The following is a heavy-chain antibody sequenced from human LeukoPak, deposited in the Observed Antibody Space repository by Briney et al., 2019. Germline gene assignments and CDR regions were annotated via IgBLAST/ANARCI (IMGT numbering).Heavy chain of an antibody. V-gene: IGHV5-51*01. D-gene: IGHD1-26*01. CDR1: EYSFATYW. CDR3: ARPLQGIVGATGFDY. CDR2: IYPSDSDT. Sequence: GESLKISCQGSEYSFATYWIAWLRQMPGKGLEWMGIIYPSDSDTRYSPSFQGQVTISADKSIKTAYLQWSSLKASDTAVYYCARPLQGIVGATGFDYWGQGTLVTVSS. J-gene: IGHJ4*02.